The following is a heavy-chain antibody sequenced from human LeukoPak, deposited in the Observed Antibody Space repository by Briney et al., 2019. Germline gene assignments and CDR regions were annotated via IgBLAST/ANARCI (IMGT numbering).Heavy chain of an antibody. D-gene: IGHD1-20*01. CDR3: ARGYNWNRYYGMDV. CDR1: GDSVSSNSAA. CDR2: TYYRSKWYN. J-gene: IGHJ6*02. V-gene: IGHV6-1*01. Sequence: SQTLSLTCAISGDSVSSNSAAWNWIRQSPSRGLEWLGRTYYRSKWYNDYAVSVKSRIIINPDTSKNQFSLQLNSVAPEDTAVYYCARGYNWNRYYGMDVWGQGTTVTVSS.